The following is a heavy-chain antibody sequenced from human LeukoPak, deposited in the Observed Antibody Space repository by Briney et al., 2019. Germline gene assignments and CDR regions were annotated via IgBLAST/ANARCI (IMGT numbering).Heavy chain of an antibody. CDR2: LSFDGAHK. D-gene: IGHD3-16*01. CDR1: GCTFRHYA. J-gene: IGHJ4*02. Sequence: PERALRLSCAASGCTFRHYAVHWVRQAPGRGLEWVAVLSFDGAHKYYAESVKGRFTISKDNSNNTLFLQMDSLRLEDTALYYCVRARAGGLDYWGQGTLATVSS. CDR3: VRARAGGLDY. V-gene: IGHV3-30*04.